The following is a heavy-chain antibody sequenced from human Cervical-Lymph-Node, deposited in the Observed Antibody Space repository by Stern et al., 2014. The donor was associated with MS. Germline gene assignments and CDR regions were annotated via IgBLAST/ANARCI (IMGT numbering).Heavy chain of an antibody. V-gene: IGHV1-2*02. D-gene: IGHD1-14*01. Sequence: QVQLVQSAAEVKKPGASVKVSCEASGYTFNAYYIHWVRQAPGRGLEWMGRINPNSGETKYAQKFQGRVTMTRDTSNTAYMERSRVTSDDTAVFYCARVTRHFENRLYFGMDVWGQGTTVTVSS. J-gene: IGHJ6*02. CDR3: ARVTRHFENRLYFGMDV. CDR1: GYTFNAYY. CDR2: INPNSGET.